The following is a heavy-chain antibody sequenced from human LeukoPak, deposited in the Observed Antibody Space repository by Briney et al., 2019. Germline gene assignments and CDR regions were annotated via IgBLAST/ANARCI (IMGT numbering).Heavy chain of an antibody. D-gene: IGHD1-20*01. V-gene: IGHV1-8*03. Sequence: ASVKVSCKTSGYTFTSFDINWVRHTTGHGPEWMGWVNCDNENTRYARKFQGRVAITRDTSTSTVYLELNHLSSDDTAMYYCTRGPFLNGNANNWFDPWGQGTLVTVSS. CDR3: TRGPFLNGNANNWFDP. CDR2: VNCDNENT. CDR1: GYTFTSFD. J-gene: IGHJ5*02.